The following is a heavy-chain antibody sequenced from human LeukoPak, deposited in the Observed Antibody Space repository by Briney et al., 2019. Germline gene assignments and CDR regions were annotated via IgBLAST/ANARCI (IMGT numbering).Heavy chain of an antibody. CDR2: ISSSSSYI. CDR3: ATSADSGYDFGY. Sequence: PGGSLRLSCAASGFTFSSYSMNWVRQAPGKGLEWVSSISSSSSYIYYADSVKGRFTISRDNAKNSLYLQMNSLRAEDTAVYYCATSADSGYDFGYWGQGTLVTVSS. J-gene: IGHJ4*02. V-gene: IGHV3-21*01. D-gene: IGHD5-12*01. CDR1: GFTFSSYS.